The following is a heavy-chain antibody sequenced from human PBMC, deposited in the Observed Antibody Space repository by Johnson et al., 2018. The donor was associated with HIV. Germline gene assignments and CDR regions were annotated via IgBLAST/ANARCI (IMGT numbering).Heavy chain of an antibody. CDR2: IKSKSYGGTI. Sequence: VQLVESGGGLVKPGGSPTLSCEASGFTFSNVWMHWVRQAPGKGLEWVGRIKSKSYGGTIDYAAPVKGRFTVSRDDSKNSVYLQMSSLKTEDTAVYYCTRDRDGVGVSWGQGTMVTVSS. D-gene: IGHD3-10*01. CDR3: TRDRDGVGVS. V-gene: IGHV3-15*01. J-gene: IGHJ3*01. CDR1: GFTFSNVW.